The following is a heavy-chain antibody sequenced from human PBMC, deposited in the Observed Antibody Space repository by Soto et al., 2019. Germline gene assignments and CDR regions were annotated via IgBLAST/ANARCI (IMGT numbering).Heavy chain of an antibody. J-gene: IGHJ6*02. CDR3: ARDKARLQFSGNCYYAMDV. V-gene: IGHV1-69*12. D-gene: IGHD6-25*01. Sequence: QVQLVQSGAEVKKPGSSVTVSCKASGGTFGNSAISWVRQAPGHGLEWMGGIIPILPTPDYAQKFQGRVTNAADESTSPAYMELTSLRSEDTAVYYSARDKARLQFSGNCYYAMDVWGQGTTVTVSS. CDR2: IIPILPTP. CDR1: GGTFGNSA.